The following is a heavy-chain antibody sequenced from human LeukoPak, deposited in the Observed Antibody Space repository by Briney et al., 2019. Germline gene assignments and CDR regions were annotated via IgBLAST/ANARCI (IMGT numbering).Heavy chain of an antibody. CDR2: ISGSGGST. J-gene: IGHJ4*02. D-gene: IGHD6-19*01. CDR1: GFTFSSYA. CDR3: AARYSRAWYYFDY. V-gene: IGHV3-23*01. Sequence: GGSLRLSCAASGFTFSSYAMSWVRQAPGKGLEWVSAISGSGGSTYYADSVKGRFTISRDNSKNTLYLQMNSLRAEDTAVYYCAARYSRAWYYFDYWGQGTLVTVSS.